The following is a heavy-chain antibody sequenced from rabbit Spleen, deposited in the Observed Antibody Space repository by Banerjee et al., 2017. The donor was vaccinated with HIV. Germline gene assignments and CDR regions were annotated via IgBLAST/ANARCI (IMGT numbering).Heavy chain of an antibody. Sequence: QSLEESGGDLVKPGASLTLTCIASGVSFSGDSYMCWVRQAPGKGLEWIACIDTGSSGFTYYASWAKGRFTISKTSSTTVTLQMTSLTAADTATYLCVRGYDDYGDYTRLDLWGQGTLVTVS. V-gene: IGHV1S40*01. D-gene: IGHD2-1*01. J-gene: IGHJ3*01. CDR3: VRGYDDYGDYTRLDL. CDR1: GVSFSGDSY. CDR2: IDTGSSGFT.